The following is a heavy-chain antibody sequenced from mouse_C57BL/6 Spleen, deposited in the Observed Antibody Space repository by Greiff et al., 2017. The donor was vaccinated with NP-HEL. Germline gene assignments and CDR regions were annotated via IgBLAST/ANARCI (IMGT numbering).Heavy chain of an antibody. CDR1: GYTFTSYW. D-gene: IGHD2-5*01. J-gene: IGHJ3*01. Sequence: QVQLQQPGAELVKPGASVKLSCKASGYTFTSYWMHWVKQRPGRGLEWIGRIDPNSGGTKYNEKFKSKATLTVDKPSSTAYMPLSSLTSEDSAVYYCARWDSNYEDWFAYWGQGTLVTVSA. CDR3: ARWDSNYEDWFAY. CDR2: IDPNSGGT. V-gene: IGHV1-72*01.